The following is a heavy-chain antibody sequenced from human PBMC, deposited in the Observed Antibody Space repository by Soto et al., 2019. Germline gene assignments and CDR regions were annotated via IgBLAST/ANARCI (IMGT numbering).Heavy chain of an antibody. CDR3: AKWAVVGATLGLDS. CDR2: ITPMLGKA. D-gene: IGHD1-26*01. Sequence: QVQLVQSGAEVKKPGSSVYVSCKASGGTFSTYSFYWVRQAPGQGLEWMGRITPMLGKADYAQKFQGRVTISADKSTSTAYMELNNLRSEDTAMYYCAKWAVVGATLGLDSWGQGTRVTVSS. V-gene: IGHV1-69*02. J-gene: IGHJ4*02. CDR1: GGTFSTYS.